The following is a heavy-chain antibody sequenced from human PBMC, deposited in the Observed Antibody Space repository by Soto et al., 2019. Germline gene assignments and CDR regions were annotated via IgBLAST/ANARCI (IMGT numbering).Heavy chain of an antibody. V-gene: IGHV2-5*02. J-gene: IGHJ4*02. Sequence: QITLKESGPTLVKPTQTLTLTCTFSGFSLSTSGVGVGWIRQPPGKALEWLALIYWDDDKRYSPSLKSRLTITKDTSKNQVVLTMTNMDPVDTATYYCAHMAPDYCSGGSCSWGLFDYWGQGTLVTVSS. CDR2: IYWDDDK. CDR3: AHMAPDYCSGGSCSWGLFDY. CDR1: GFSLSTSGVG. D-gene: IGHD2-15*01.